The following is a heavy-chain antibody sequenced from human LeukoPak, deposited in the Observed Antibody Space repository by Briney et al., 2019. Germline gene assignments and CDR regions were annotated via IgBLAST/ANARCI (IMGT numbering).Heavy chain of an antibody. Sequence: GASVKVSCKASGYTFTSYYMHWVRQAPGQGLEWMGIINPSGGSTSYAQKFQGRVTMTRDTSTSTVYMELSSLRSEDTAVYYCAREGQDIVVVPAARRAPNAFDIWGQGTMVTVSS. CDR1: GYTFTSYY. CDR2: INPSGGST. J-gene: IGHJ3*02. CDR3: AREGQDIVVVPAARRAPNAFDI. D-gene: IGHD2-2*01. V-gene: IGHV1-46*01.